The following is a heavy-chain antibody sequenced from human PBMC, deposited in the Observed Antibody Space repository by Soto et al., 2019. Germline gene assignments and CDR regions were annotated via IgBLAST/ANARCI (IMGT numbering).Heavy chain of an antibody. CDR1: GYTFTSSA. J-gene: IGHJ5*02. Sequence: ASVKVSCKASGYTFTSSAMHWVRQAPGQRLEWMGWINAGNGNTKYSQKFQGRVTITRDTSASTAYMELSSLRSEDTAVYYCARDRSYYYDSSGYYEAPWFDPWGQGTLVTVSS. CDR2: INAGNGNT. CDR3: ARDRSYYYDSSGYYEAPWFDP. V-gene: IGHV1-3*01. D-gene: IGHD3-22*01.